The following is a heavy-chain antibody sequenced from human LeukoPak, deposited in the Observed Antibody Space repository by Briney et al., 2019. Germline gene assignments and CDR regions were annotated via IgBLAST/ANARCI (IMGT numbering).Heavy chain of an antibody. CDR3: AREIYYDSSGYRVDFFDY. J-gene: IGHJ4*02. CDR2: ISSSSSYI. V-gene: IGHV3-21*01. CDR1: GFTFSSYS. Sequence: GGSLRLSCAASGFTFSSYSMNWVRQAPGKGLEGVSSISSSSSYIYYADSVKGRFTISRDNAKNSLYLQMNSLRAEDTAVYYCAREIYYDSSGYRVDFFDYWGQGTLVTVSS. D-gene: IGHD3-22*01.